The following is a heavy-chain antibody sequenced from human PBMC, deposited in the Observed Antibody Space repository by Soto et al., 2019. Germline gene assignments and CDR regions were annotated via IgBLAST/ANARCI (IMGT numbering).Heavy chain of an antibody. V-gene: IGHV3-33*01. Sequence: GGSLRLSCAASGFTSSTYGMHWVRQAPGKGLEWVAVIWYDGSNKYYADSVKGRFTISRDNSKNTLYLQMNSLRAEDTAVYYCARDIKRITIIRGLPPDYGMDVWGQGTTVTVSS. CDR3: ARDIKRITIIRGLPPDYGMDV. D-gene: IGHD3-10*01. CDR2: IWYDGSNK. CDR1: GFTSSTYG. J-gene: IGHJ6*02.